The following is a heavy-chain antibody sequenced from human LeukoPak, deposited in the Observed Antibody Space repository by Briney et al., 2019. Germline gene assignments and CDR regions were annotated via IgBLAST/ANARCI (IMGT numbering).Heavy chain of an antibody. CDR1: GGPISSSSYY. D-gene: IGHD4-11*01. CDR2: IYYSGST. CDR3: ARLHDYRNTFDY. J-gene: IGHJ4*02. V-gene: IGHV4-39*01. Sequence: SETLSLTCTVSGGPISSSSYYWGWIPQPPGKGLEWIGSIYYSGSTYYNPSLKSRVTISVDTSKNQFSLKLSSVTAADTAVYFCARLHDYRNTFDYWGQGTLVTVSS.